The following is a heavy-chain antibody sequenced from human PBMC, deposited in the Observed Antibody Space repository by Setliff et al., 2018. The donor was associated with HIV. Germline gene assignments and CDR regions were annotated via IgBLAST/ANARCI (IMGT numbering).Heavy chain of an antibody. CDR1: GGSISISD. J-gene: IGHJ4*02. CDR3: ARLIHTGLLYFDF. V-gene: IGHV4-4*09. D-gene: IGHD2-8*02. CDR2: IYSSGTT. Sequence: SETLSLTCTVSGGSISISDWSWIRQPPGKGLEWIGYIYSSGTTQYNPSVESRVTMSLDTSRDQFSLNLRSVTAADTAVYFCARLIHTGLLYFDFWGLGTLVTVSS.